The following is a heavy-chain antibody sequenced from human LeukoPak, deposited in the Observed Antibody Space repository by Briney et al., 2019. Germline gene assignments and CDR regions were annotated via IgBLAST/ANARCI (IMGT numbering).Heavy chain of an antibody. D-gene: IGHD3-3*01. CDR1: GFTVSSNY. CDR3: ASLNYDFWSGYSGYFDY. V-gene: IGHV3-66*01. CDR2: IYSGGST. Sequence: PGGSLRLSCAASGFTVSSNYMSWVRQAPGKGLEWVSVIYSGGSTYYADSVKGRFTISRDNSKNTLYLQMNSLRVEDTAVYYCASLNYDFWSGYSGYFDYWGQGTLVTVSS. J-gene: IGHJ4*02.